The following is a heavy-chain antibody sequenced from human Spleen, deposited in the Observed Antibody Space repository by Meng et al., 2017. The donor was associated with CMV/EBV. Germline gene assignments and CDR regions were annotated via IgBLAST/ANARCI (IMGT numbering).Heavy chain of an antibody. D-gene: IGHD2-2*01. CDR1: YY. Sequence: YYWGWLRQPPGKGLEWIGYIYYSGSTNYNPSLKSRVTISVDTSKNQFSLKLSSVTAADTAVYYCARVTSRYCSSTSCYIQRGYNWFDPWGQGTLVTVSS. V-gene: IGHV4-59*01. CDR3: ARVTSRYCSSTSCYIQRGYNWFDP. CDR2: IYYSGST. J-gene: IGHJ5*02.